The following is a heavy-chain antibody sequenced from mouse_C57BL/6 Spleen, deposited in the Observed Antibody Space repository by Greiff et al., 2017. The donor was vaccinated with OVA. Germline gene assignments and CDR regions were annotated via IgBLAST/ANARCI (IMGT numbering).Heavy chain of an antibody. CDR2: YPGSGNTY. CDR3: RLGGSSYRFAY. CDR1: YTFTDYYM. Sequence: VQLQQSGPELVKPGASVKMSCKASGYTFTDYYMHWVKQKPGKGLEWIGEIYPGSGNTYYNEKFKGKATLTADTSSSTAYMQLSSLTSEDSAVYFCARLGGSSYRFAYWGQGTLVTVSA. V-gene: IGHV1-83*01. D-gene: IGHD1-1*01. J-gene: IGHJ3*01.